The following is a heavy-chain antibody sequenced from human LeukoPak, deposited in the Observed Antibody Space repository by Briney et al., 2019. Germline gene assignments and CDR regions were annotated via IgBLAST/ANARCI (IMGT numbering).Heavy chain of an antibody. V-gene: IGHV3-48*01. CDR1: GFTFSSYS. J-gene: IGHJ4*02. D-gene: IGHD6-13*01. CDR2: ISSSSSTI. Sequence: PGGSLRLSCAASGFTFSSYSMNWVRQAPGKGLEWVSYISSSSSTIYYADSVKGRFTNYRDNAKNSLYLQMNSLRAEDTAVYYCARRTIAAAVDYWGQGTLVTVSS. CDR3: ARRTIAAAVDY.